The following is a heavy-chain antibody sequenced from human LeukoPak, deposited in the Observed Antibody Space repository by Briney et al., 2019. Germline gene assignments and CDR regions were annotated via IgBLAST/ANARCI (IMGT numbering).Heavy chain of an antibody. CDR1: GYSFTDYY. V-gene: IGHV1-2*02. CDR3: ARADFIDAGPYLIGP. D-gene: IGHD3-3*01. J-gene: IGHJ5*02. CDR2: INTKSGRT. Sequence: ASVKVSCKTSGYSFTDYYIHWVRQAPGQGLEWMGWINTKSGRTSSARKFQGRVTMTRDPSITTVYMDMTWLTSDDTAIYFCARADFIDAGPYLIGPWGQGTLVTVSS.